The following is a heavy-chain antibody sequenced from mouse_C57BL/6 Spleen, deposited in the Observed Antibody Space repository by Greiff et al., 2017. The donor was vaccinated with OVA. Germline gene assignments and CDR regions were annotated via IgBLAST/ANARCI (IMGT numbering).Heavy chain of an antibody. Sequence: QVQLKQPGAELVKPGASVKLSCKASGYTFTSYWMHWVKQRPGQGLEWIGMIHPNSGSTNYNEKFKSKATLTVDKSSSTAYMQLSSLTSEDSAVYYCARDDSFGRDPFAYWGQGTLVTVSA. J-gene: IGHJ3*01. V-gene: IGHV1-64*01. D-gene: IGHD1-1*01. CDR3: ARDDSFGRDPFAY. CDR1: GYTFTSYW. CDR2: IHPNSGST.